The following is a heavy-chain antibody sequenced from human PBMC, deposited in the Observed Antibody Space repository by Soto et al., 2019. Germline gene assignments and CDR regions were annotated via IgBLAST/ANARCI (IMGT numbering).Heavy chain of an antibody. CDR2: IVPTVDTS. Sequence: QVQLVQSGAEVRQPASSVKVSCKTSGATFSSYAITWVRQAPGQGLEWMGGIVPTVDTSTYAQKFQGRVTITADKFTNTVYMELSSLRSDDTAVYYCVRVVALPGDPDNWGQGTLVTVSS. D-gene: IGHD2-15*01. CDR1: GATFSSYA. J-gene: IGHJ4*02. V-gene: IGHV1-69*14. CDR3: VRVVALPGDPDN.